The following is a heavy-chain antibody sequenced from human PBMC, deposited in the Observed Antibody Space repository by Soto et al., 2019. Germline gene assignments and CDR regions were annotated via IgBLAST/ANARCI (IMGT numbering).Heavy chain of an antibody. V-gene: IGHV2-5*02. CDR3: AHGVGSGNSAYFQH. CDR1: GFSLSTSGVG. Sequence: QITLKESGPTLVKPTQTLTLTCTFSGFSLSTSGVGVGWIRQPPGKALEWLAVIYWDDDERYSPSLKSSLTITTATSKNQVALTMTNVDPVDTATYYCAHGVGSGNSAYFQHWGQGTLVTVSS. CDR2: IYWDDDE. J-gene: IGHJ1*01. D-gene: IGHD3-3*01.